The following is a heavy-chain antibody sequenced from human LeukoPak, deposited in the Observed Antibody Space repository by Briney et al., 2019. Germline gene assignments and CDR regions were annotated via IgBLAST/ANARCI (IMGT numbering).Heavy chain of an antibody. D-gene: IGHD1-7*01. CDR2: IYYSGST. CDR3: AATTYYFDY. V-gene: IGHV4-59*01. Sequence: SETLSLTCTVSGGSISSYYWSWIRQPPGKGLEWIGYIYYSGSTNYNPSLKSRVTISVDTSKNQFSLKLSSVTAVDTAVYYCAATTYYFDYWGQGTLVTVSS. J-gene: IGHJ4*02. CDR1: GGSISSYY.